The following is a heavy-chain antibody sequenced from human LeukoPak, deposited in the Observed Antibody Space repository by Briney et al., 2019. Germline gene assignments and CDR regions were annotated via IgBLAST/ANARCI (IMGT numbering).Heavy chain of an antibody. CDR2: IYATET. CDR3: ARHQGWLQWEY. J-gene: IGHJ4*02. D-gene: IGHD5-24*01. V-gene: IGHV4-4*07. CDR1: GASISDYY. Sequence: SETLSLTCNVSGASISDYYWSWIRQSAGKGLEWIGRIYATETDFNPSLKSRLTMSIDTSKNQFSLKLRSVTAADTGVYYCARHQGWLQWEYWGQGTLVTVSS.